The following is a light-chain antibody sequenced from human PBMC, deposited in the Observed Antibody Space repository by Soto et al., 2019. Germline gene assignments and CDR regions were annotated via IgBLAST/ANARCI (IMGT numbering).Light chain of an antibody. V-gene: IGKV3-20*01. CDR3: QQYSSSPLT. J-gene: IGKJ4*01. CDR1: QSVRSSH. CDR2: GAS. Sequence: EIVLTQSPGTLSLSPGERATLSCRASQSVRSSHLAWYQQMPGQAPRLLIYGASNRATGIPDRFSGSGSGTDFTLTISRLEPEHFAVYYCQQYSSSPLTFGGGTKVDIK.